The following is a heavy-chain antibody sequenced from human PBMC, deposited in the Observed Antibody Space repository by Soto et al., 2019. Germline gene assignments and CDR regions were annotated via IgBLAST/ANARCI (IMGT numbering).Heavy chain of an antibody. D-gene: IGHD2-15*01. CDR1: GGSFSGYY. CDR2: INHSGST. V-gene: IGHV4-34*01. J-gene: IGHJ4*02. CDR3: ARGRGVVTGPFDY. Sequence: PSETLSLTCAVYGGSFSGYYWSWIRQPPGKGLEWIGEINHSGSTNYNPSLKSRVTISVDTSKNQFSLKLSSVTAADTAVYYCARGRGVVTGPFDYWGQGTLVTVS.